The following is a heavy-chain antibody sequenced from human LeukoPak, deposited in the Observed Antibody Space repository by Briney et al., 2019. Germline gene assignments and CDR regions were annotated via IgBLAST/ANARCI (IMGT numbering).Heavy chain of an antibody. CDR3: ARGLSNYYYYMDV. J-gene: IGHJ6*03. CDR2: IIPIFGTA. D-gene: IGHD4-11*01. CDR1: GGTFSSYA. V-gene: IGHV1-69*05. Sequence: ASVKVSCKASGGTFSSYAISWVRQAPGQGLEWMGGIIPIFGTANYAQKFQGRVTITTDEYTSTAYMELSSLRSEDTAVYYCARGLSNYYYYMDVWGKGTTVTVSS.